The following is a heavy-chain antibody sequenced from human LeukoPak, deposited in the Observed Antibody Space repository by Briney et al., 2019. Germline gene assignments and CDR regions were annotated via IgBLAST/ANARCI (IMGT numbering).Heavy chain of an antibody. CDR1: GFTFSSYG. Sequence: GGSLRLSCAASGFTFSSYGMHWVRQAPGKGLEWVAFIRYDGSNKYYADSVKGRFTISRDNSKNTLYLQMNSLRAEDTAVYYCAKVPPYSSSWYGDYYYYMDVWGKGTTVTVSS. J-gene: IGHJ6*03. CDR2: IRYDGSNK. CDR3: AKVPPYSSSWYGDYYYYMDV. V-gene: IGHV3-30*02. D-gene: IGHD6-13*01.